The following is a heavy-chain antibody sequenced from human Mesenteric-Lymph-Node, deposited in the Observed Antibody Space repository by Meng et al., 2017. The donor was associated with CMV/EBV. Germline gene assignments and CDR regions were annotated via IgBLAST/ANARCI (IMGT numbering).Heavy chain of an antibody. Sequence: GGSLRLSCAASGFTFSSYWMHWVRQAPGKGLVWVSRINSDGSSTSYADSVKGRFTISRDNAKNSLYLQMNSLRAEDTAVYYCARQGLLYYYGSGSYYLWGQGTLVTVSS. D-gene: IGHD3-10*01. V-gene: IGHV3-74*01. CDR3: ARQGLLYYYGSGSYYL. J-gene: IGHJ5*02. CDR1: GFTFSSYW. CDR2: INSDGSST.